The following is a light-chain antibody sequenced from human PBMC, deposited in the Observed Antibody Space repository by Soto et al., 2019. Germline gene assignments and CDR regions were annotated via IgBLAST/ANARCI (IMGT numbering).Light chain of an antibody. CDR1: QSLVHSDGNTY. J-gene: IGKJ4*01. CDR2: EVS. CDR3: MQTTHFPLT. V-gene: IGKV2-24*01. Sequence: DSVLTQTPLSSHVTLGQPASISCRSSQSLVHSDGNTYLNWLQQRPGQPPRLLIYEVSNRFSGVPDRFNGSGARTDFTLEISRVESGDVGVYCCMQTTHFPLTFGGGTKVEIK.